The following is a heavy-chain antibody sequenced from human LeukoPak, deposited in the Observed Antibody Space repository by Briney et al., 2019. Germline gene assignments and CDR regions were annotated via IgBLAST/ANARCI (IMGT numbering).Heavy chain of an antibody. J-gene: IGHJ6*04. CDR3: VRDRFYYYGMDV. Sequence: PSETLSLTCTVSGGSISSYYWSWIRQPPGKGLEWIGYIYYSGSTNYNPSLKSRVTISVDTSKNQFSLKLSSVTAADTAVYYCVRDRFYYYGMDVWGKGTTVTVSS. CDR2: IYYSGST. CDR1: GGSISSYY. V-gene: IGHV4-59*01.